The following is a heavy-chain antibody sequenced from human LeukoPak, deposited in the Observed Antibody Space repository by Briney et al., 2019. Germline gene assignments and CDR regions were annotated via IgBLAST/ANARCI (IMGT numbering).Heavy chain of an antibody. CDR2: IYYSGST. CDR1: GGSISSGGYY. J-gene: IGHJ4*02. D-gene: IGHD2-21*01. CDR3: ARESDKVGFDFDY. Sequence: SQTLSLTCTVSGGSISSGGYYWSWIRQHPGKGLEWIGYIYYSGSTYYNPSLKSRVTISVDPSKNQFSLQLHSVTPEDTAVYYCARESDKVGFDFDYWGQGTLVTVSS. V-gene: IGHV4-31*03.